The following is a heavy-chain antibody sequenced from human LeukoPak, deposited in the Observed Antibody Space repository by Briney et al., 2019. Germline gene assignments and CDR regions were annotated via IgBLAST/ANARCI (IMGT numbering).Heavy chain of an antibody. D-gene: IGHD6-6*01. CDR2: ISTGSTTI. CDR3: ARSYSSSSGTAWDY. V-gene: IGHV3-48*04. CDR1: GFTFSTYS. Sequence: GGSLRLSCAASGFTFSTYSMNWVRQAPGKGLEWISYISTGSTTIYYADSVRGRFTISRDNAKNSLYLQMNSLRAEDTAVYYCARSYSSSSGTAWDYWGQGTLVTVSS. J-gene: IGHJ4*02.